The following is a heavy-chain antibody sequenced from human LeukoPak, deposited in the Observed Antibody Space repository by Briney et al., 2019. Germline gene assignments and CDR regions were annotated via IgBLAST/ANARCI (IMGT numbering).Heavy chain of an antibody. D-gene: IGHD2-21*02. CDR3: AKHLPLRGGDFD. J-gene: IGHJ4*02. Sequence: GGTLRLSCAASGFTFTTYVMSWVRQIPGKGLQWVSTISGGATSTYYADSVKGRFTISRDNSKNTLFLQMNSLRAEDTAVYYCAKHLPLRGGDFDWGQGTLVTVSS. CDR1: GFTFTTYV. CDR2: ISGGATST. V-gene: IGHV3-23*01.